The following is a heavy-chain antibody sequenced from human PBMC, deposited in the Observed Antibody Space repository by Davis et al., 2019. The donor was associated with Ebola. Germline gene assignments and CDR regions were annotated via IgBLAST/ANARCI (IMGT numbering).Heavy chain of an antibody. CDR3: ARPPMGVYGFDV. CDR2: MNPNSGNT. V-gene: IGHV1-8*01. D-gene: IGHD1-26*01. J-gene: IGHJ6*02. CDR1: GYTFTSYD. Sequence: AASVKVSCKASGYTFTSYDINWVRQATGQGLEWMGWMNPNSGNTGYAQKFQGRVTMTRNTSISTAYMELSSLRSEDTAVYYCARPPMGVYGFDVWGQGTTVTVSS.